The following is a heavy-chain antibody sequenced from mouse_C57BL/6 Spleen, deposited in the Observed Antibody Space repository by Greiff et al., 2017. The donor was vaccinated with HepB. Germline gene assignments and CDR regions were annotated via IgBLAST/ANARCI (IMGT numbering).Heavy chain of an antibody. CDR2: IYPGDGDT. D-gene: IGHD1-1*01. CDR1: GYAFTSSW. V-gene: IGHV1-82*01. CDR3: ARDISHYSGSGYVLDY. Sequence: VQLQQSGPELVKPGASVKLSCKASGYAFTSSWMNWVKQTPGKGLELIGRIYPGDGDTNYNEKFKGKATLTADKSSSTAYMKLSSRTSEDSASYFWARDISHYSGSGYVLDYWGQGTTLTVSS. J-gene: IGHJ2*01.